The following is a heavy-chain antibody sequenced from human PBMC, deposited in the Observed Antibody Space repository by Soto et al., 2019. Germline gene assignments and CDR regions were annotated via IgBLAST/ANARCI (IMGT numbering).Heavy chain of an antibody. D-gene: IGHD2-8*01. V-gene: IGHV3-33*01. J-gene: IGHJ4*02. CDR3: ARGYCTNGVCSYFDK. CDR2: IWYDGSYK. CDR1: GFMFSTYG. Sequence: PGGSLRLSCEASGFMFSTYGMHWVRQAPGKGLEWVAMIWYDGSYKYYADSVKGRFTMSRGNSKNMVYVEMNSLRAEDTAVYYCARGYCTNGVCSYFDKWGQGTLVTVSS.